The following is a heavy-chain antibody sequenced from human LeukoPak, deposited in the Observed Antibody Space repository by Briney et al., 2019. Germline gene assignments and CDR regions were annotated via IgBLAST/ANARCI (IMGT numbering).Heavy chain of an antibody. CDR1: GFTFSSYA. J-gene: IGHJ4*02. V-gene: IGHV3-23*01. Sequence: GGSLRLSCAASGFTFSSYAMSWVRQAPGKGLEWVSAISSSGGSTYYADSVKGRFTISRDNSKNTLYLQMNSLRAEDTAVYYCAKGRVIAVAPFDYWGQGTLVTVSS. CDR2: ISSSGGST. CDR3: AKGRVIAVAPFDY. D-gene: IGHD6-19*01.